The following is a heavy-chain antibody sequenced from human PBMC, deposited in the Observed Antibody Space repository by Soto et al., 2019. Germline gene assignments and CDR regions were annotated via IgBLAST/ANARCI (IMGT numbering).Heavy chain of an antibody. J-gene: IGHJ5*02. V-gene: IGHV4-39*01. CDR3: ARLHRGYFDWLDGDWFDP. CDR2: IYYSGST. CDR1: GGSISSSSYY. D-gene: IGHD3-9*01. Sequence: SETLSLTCTVSGGSISSSSYYWGWIRQPPGKGLEWIGSIYYSGSTYYNPSLKSRVTISVDTSKNQFSLKLSSVTAADTAVYYCARLHRGYFDWLDGDWFDPWGQGTLVTVSS.